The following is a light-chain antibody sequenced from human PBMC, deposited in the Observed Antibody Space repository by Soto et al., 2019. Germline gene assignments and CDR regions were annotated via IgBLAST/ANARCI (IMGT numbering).Light chain of an antibody. CDR3: QQYNNWPWT. CDR1: QSVDSRY. CDR2: ATS. J-gene: IGKJ1*01. Sequence: EIVLTQSPATLSLSPGEGATLSCRASQSVDSRYLAWYQQRPGQAPRLLISATSTRASGIPDRFSGSGSGTDFTLTISRLEPEDFAVYYCQQYNNWPWTFGQGTKVDI. V-gene: IGKV3D-20*02.